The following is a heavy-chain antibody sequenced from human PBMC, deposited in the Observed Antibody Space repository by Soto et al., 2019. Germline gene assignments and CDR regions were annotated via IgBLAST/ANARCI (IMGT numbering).Heavy chain of an antibody. CDR1: GGSISSYY. D-gene: IGHD4-17*01. J-gene: IGHJ5*02. CDR2: IYYSGST. V-gene: IGHV4-59*08. Sequence: SETLSLTCTVSGGSISSYYWSWIRQPPGKGLEWIGYIYYSGSTNYNPSLKSRVTISVDTSKNQFSRKLSSVTAADTAVYYCARMVRTTVYSNWFDPWGQGTLVTVSS. CDR3: ARMVRTTVYSNWFDP.